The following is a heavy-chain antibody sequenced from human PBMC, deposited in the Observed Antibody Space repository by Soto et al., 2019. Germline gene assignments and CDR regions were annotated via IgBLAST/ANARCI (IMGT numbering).Heavy chain of an antibody. CDR1: GYTFTSYD. J-gene: IGHJ6*02. V-gene: IGHV1-8*01. CDR2: MNPNSGNT. CDR3: ARRGYSSSWYYYYYYGMDV. D-gene: IGHD6-13*01. Sequence: EASVKVSCKASGYTFTSYDINWVRQATGQGLEWMGWMNPNSGNTGYAQKIQGRVTMTRNTSISTAYMELSSLRSEDTAVYYCARRGYSSSWYYYYYYGMDVWGQGTTVTVS.